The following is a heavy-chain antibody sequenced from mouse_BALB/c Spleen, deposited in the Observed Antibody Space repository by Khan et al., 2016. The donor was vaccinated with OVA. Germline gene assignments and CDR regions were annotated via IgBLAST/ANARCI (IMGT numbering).Heavy chain of an antibody. J-gene: IGHJ3*01. CDR1: GYTFTSFY. D-gene: IGHD3-1*01. V-gene: IGHV1S81*02. CDR3: ARSGYVNPFAY. CDR2: INPSNGDT. Sequence: QVQLQQPGAELVKPGASVKISCKASGYTFTSFYMYWVKQRPGQGLEWIGGINPSNGDTHFYEKFKSKATLHVDKSSTTAYMQFSSLTSEDSAVYYCARSGYVNPFAYWGQGTLVTVSA.